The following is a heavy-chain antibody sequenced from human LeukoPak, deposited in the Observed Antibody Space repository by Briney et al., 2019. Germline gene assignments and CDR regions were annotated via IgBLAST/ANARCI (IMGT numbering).Heavy chain of an antibody. V-gene: IGHV3-53*01. CDR2: IYSSGSA. CDR3: ARAFAGDYGGDY. D-gene: IGHD4-17*01. CDR1: GFTVSYNY. Sequence: GGSLRLSCAASGFTVSYNYMSWVRQAPGKGLEWVSIIYSSGSAYYADSVKGRFTISRDNSKNTLYLQMNSLRADDTAVYYCARAFAGDYGGDYWGQGTLVTVSS. J-gene: IGHJ4*02.